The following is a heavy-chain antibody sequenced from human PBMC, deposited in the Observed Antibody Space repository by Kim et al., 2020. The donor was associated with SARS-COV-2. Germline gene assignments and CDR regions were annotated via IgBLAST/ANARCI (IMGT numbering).Heavy chain of an antibody. V-gene: IGHV4-34*01. Sequence: SETLSLTCAVYGGSFSGYYWSWIRQPPGKGLEWIGEINHSGSTNYNPSLKSRVTISVDTSKNQFSLKLSSVTAADTAVYYCARGDSSSRRYYYMDVWGKGTTVTVSS. CDR1: GGSFSGYY. CDR3: ARGDSSSRRYYYMDV. J-gene: IGHJ6*03. D-gene: IGHD6-13*01. CDR2: INHSGST.